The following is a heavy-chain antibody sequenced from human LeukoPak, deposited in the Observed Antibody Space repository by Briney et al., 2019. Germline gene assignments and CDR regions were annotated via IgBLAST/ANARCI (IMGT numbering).Heavy chain of an antibody. CDR3: ARVSCGDSGYFDY. V-gene: IGHV3-11*06. J-gene: IGHJ4*02. CDR2: ISSSSSYI. CDR1: GFIFSDYY. D-gene: IGHD4-17*01. Sequence: GGSLRLSCPASGFIFSDYYTSWIRQAPGKGLEWVSYISSSSSYINYADSVKGRFTISRDNAKNSLYLQMNSLRAEDTAVYYCARVSCGDSGYFDYWGQGTLVTVSS.